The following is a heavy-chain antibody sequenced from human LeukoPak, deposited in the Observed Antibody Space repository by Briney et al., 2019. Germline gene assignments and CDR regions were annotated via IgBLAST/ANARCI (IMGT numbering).Heavy chain of an antibody. J-gene: IGHJ6*03. CDR3: ARVPSEGFYYYYMDV. CDR1: GYTFTGYY. Sequence: ASVKVSCKASGYTFTGYYMHWVRQAPGQGLEWMGWINPNSGGTNYAQKFQGRVTMTRSTSISTAYTELSSLRSEDTAVYYCARVPSEGFYYYYMDVWGKGTTVTVSS. V-gene: IGHV1-2*02. CDR2: INPNSGGT.